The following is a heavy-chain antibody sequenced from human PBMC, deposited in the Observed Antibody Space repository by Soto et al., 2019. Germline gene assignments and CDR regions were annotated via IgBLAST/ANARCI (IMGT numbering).Heavy chain of an antibody. V-gene: IGHV3-21*01. CDR2: ISSSSSYI. D-gene: IGHD5-18*01. Sequence: EVQLVESGGGLVKPGGSLRLSCGASGFTFSSYSMNWVRQAPGKGLEWVSSISSSSSYIYYADSVKGRFTISRDNAKNSLYLQMNSLRAEDTAVYYCARDQPGYSYGYGLGYWGKGTLVTVSS. CDR3: ARDQPGYSYGYGLGY. CDR1: GFTFSSYS. J-gene: IGHJ4*02.